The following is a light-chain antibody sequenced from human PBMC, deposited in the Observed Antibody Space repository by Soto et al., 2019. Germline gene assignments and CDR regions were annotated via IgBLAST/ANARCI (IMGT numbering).Light chain of an antibody. Sequence: EIVLTQSPATLSLSPGERATLSCRASQSVSSYLAWYQQKPGQAPRLLIYDASNRATGIPARFSGSGSGTDFTLTISSLEPEDFAVYYCQQRSNGPLTFGQGTKVDIK. V-gene: IGKV3-11*01. CDR3: QQRSNGPLT. CDR2: DAS. CDR1: QSVSSY. J-gene: IGKJ1*01.